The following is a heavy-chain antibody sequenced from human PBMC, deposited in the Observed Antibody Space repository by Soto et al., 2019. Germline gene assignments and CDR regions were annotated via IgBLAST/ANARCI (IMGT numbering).Heavy chain of an antibody. CDR3: ASGIYCGGDCYDFYYYYGMDV. Sequence: AASVKVSFKASGYTFTSYGISWLRQAPGQGLEWMGWISAYNGNTNYAQKLQGRVTMTTDTSTSTAYMELRSLRSDDTAVYYCASGIYCGGDCYDFYYYYGMDVWGQGTTVTVSS. D-gene: IGHD2-21*02. CDR2: ISAYNGNT. CDR1: GYTFTSYG. J-gene: IGHJ6*02. V-gene: IGHV1-18*01.